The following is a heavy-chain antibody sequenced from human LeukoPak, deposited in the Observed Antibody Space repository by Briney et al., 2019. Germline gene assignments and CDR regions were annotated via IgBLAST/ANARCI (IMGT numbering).Heavy chain of an antibody. D-gene: IGHD3-10*01. CDR2: IYHSGST. V-gene: IGHV4-4*02. CDR1: GGSISSSNW. CDR3: ARENYYGSGSYYNY. J-gene: IGHJ4*02. Sequence: PSGTLSLTCAVSGGSISSSNWWSWVRQPPGKGLEWIGEIYHSGSTNYNPSLKSRATISVDKSKNQFSLKLSSVTAADTAVYYRARENYYGSGSYYNYWGQGTLVTVSS.